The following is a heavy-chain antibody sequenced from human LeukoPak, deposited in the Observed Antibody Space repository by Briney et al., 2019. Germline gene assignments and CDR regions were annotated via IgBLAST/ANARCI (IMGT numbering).Heavy chain of an antibody. Sequence: SETLSLTCTVSGGSISSSSYYWGWLRQPPGKGLEWIVSIYYSGSTYYNPSLKSRVTISVDTSKNQFSLKLSSVTAADTAVYYCARQGSVAVAPAWFDPWGQGTLVTVSS. J-gene: IGHJ5*02. CDR2: IYYSGST. V-gene: IGHV4-39*01. CDR1: GGSISSSSYY. D-gene: IGHD6-19*01. CDR3: ARQGSVAVAPAWFDP.